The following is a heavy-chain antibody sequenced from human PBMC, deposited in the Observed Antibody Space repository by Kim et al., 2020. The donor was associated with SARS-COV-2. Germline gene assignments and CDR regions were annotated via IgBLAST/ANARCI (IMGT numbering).Heavy chain of an antibody. CDR3: ARGPQGFGESLRADY. V-gene: IGHV1-69*13. CDR2: IIPIFGTA. J-gene: IGHJ4*02. Sequence: SVKVSCKASGGTFSSYAISWVRQAPGQGLEWMGGIIPIFGTANYAQKFQGRVTITADESTSTAYMELSSLRSEDTAVYYCARGPQGFGESLRADYWGQGTLVTVSS. D-gene: IGHD3-10*01. CDR1: GGTFSSYA.